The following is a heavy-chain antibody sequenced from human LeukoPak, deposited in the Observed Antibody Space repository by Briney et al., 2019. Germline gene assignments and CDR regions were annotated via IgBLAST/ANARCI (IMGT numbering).Heavy chain of an antibody. V-gene: IGHV1-3*01. CDR2: INAGNGNT. D-gene: IGHD2-2*01. CDR1: GYTFTSYA. CDR3: AREGCSSTSCYAVSLDI. Sequence: ASGKVSCKASGYTFTSYAMHLVRQAPGQRLEWMGWINAGNGNTKYSQKFQGRVIITRDTSASTAYMELSSLRSEDTAVYYCAREGCSSTSCYAVSLDIWGQGTMVTVSS. J-gene: IGHJ3*02.